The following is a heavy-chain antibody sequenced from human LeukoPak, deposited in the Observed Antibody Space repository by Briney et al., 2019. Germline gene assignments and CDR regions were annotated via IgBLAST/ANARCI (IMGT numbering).Heavy chain of an antibody. D-gene: IGHD1-7*01. CDR1: GFTFTDSA. Sequence: PGGSLSLSCAASGFTFTDSAMTWVRQAPGEGLEWVSAISTSGGETIYTDSVKDRFTLSRDKSKNTLYLQMNSLRADDTAIYYCAKGGNYAPLDYWGQGTLVTVSS. V-gene: IGHV3-23*01. CDR3: AKGGNYAPLDY. CDR2: ISTSGGET. J-gene: IGHJ4*02.